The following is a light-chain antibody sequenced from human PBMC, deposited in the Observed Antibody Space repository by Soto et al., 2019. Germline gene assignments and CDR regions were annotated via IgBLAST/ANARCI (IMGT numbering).Light chain of an antibody. CDR3: QQLNNYPLA. CDR1: QAISSW. J-gene: IGKJ4*01. V-gene: IGKV1-5*01. CDR2: AAS. Sequence: DIQMSHTPSPLSASVGDRVTITCRASQAISSWLAWYQQKPGKAPKLLIYAASTLQSGVPSRFSGSGSDTEFTLTISSLQPEDFATYYCQQLNNYPLAFGGGTKVDIK.